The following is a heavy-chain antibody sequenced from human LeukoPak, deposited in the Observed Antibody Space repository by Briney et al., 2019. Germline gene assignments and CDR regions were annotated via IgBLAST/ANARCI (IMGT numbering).Heavy chain of an antibody. CDR1: GFTFSSYG. Sequence: GGSLRLSCAASGFTFSSYGMHWVRQAPGKGLEWVAVISYDGSNKYYADSVKGRFTISRDNSKNTLYLQMNSLRAEDTAVYYCAKDLIMITFGVIFDYWGQGTLVTVSS. D-gene: IGHD3-16*01. J-gene: IGHJ4*02. V-gene: IGHV3-30*18. CDR3: AKDLIMITFGVIFDY. CDR2: ISYDGSNK.